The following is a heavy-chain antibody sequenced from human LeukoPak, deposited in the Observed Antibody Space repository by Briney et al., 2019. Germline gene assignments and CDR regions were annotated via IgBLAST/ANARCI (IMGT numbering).Heavy chain of an antibody. CDR2: ISWDSGTI. D-gene: IGHD2-2*01. CDR1: GFTFEDYA. Sequence: GGSLRLSCAAAGFTFEDYAMHWVRRAPGKGLEWVSGISWDSGTIGYADSVKGRFTISRDNAKNSLYLQMNSLRAEDTALYYCAKGPAGDFDYWGQGTLVTVSS. J-gene: IGHJ4*02. V-gene: IGHV3-9*01. CDR3: AKGPAGDFDY.